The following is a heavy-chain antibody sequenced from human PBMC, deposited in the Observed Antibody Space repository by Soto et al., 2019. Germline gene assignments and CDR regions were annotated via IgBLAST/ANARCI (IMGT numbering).Heavy chain of an antibody. J-gene: IGHJ4*02. V-gene: IGHV5-51*01. CDR3: ARHGRRYDILTGPPDY. Sequence: ASVKVSCKTSGYSFTSYWIGWVRQMPGKGLEWMGIIYPGDSDTRYSPSFQGQVTISADKSISTAYLQWSSLKASDTAMYYCARHGRRYDILTGPPDYWGQGTLVTVSS. D-gene: IGHD3-9*01. CDR1: GYSFTSYW. CDR2: IYPGDSDT.